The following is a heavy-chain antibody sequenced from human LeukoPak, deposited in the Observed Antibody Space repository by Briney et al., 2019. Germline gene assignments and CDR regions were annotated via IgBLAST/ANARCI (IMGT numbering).Heavy chain of an antibody. Sequence: GGSLRLSCAASGFTFSSYGMHWVRQAPGKGLEWVAVISYDGSNKYYADSVKGRFTISRDNSKNTLYLQMNSLRAEDTAVYYCAKGKHYYGSGSYYIRDYYYYGMDVWGQGTTVTVSS. J-gene: IGHJ6*02. D-gene: IGHD3-10*01. CDR1: GFTFSSYG. CDR3: AKGKHYYGSGSYYIRDYYYYGMDV. CDR2: ISYDGSNK. V-gene: IGHV3-30*18.